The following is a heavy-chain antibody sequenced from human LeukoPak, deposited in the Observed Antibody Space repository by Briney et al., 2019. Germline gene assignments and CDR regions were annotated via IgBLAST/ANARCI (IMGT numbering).Heavy chain of an antibody. CDR1: GFTFSNAY. CDR3: AKHGDYSSYFDY. V-gene: IGHV3-23*01. Sequence: GGSLRLSCAASGFTFSNAYMNWVRQAPGKGLEWVSAISGSGGSTYYADSVKGRFTISRDNSKNTLYLQMNSLRAEDTAVYYCAKHGDYSSYFDYWGQGTLVTVSS. D-gene: IGHD4-17*01. J-gene: IGHJ4*02. CDR2: ISGSGGST.